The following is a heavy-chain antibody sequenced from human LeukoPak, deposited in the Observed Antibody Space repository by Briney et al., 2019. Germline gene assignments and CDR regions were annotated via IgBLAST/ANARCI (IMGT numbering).Heavy chain of an antibody. CDR3: ARGRVGATYLDY. V-gene: IGHV4-61*08. Sequence: PSQTLSLTCTVSGGSISSGGYYWSWIRQPPGKGLEWIGYIYYSGSTNYNPSLKSRVTISVDTSKNQFSLKLSSVTAADTAVYYCARGRVGATYLDYWGQGTLVTVSS. D-gene: IGHD1-26*01. CDR1: GGSISSGGYY. J-gene: IGHJ4*02. CDR2: IYYSGST.